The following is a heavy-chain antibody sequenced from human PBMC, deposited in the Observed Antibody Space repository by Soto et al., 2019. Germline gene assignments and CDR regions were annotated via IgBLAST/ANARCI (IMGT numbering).Heavy chain of an antibody. Sequence: ASETLSLTCTVSDGSVSSGYYYWSWIRQPPGKGLEWIGYIYFTGSTDYNPSLKSRVTISLDTSKNQFSLKLSSVTAADTAVYYCARGYRSRPYFDHWGQGTLVTVSS. D-gene: IGHD1-1*01. CDR3: ARGYRSRPYFDH. V-gene: IGHV4-61*01. J-gene: IGHJ4*02. CDR2: IYFTGST. CDR1: DGSVSSGYYY.